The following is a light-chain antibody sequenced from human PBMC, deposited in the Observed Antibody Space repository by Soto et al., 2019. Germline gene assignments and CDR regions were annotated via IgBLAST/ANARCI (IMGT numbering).Light chain of an antibody. V-gene: IGLV2-14*01. J-gene: IGLJ1*01. CDR2: DVS. CDR1: RSNLGGYNY. Sequence: QSVLTQPASVSWSPGQSITISCTGTRSNLGGYNYVSWYQQHPGKAPKLMIYDVSNRPSGVSNRFSGSKSGNTASLTISGLQAEDEADYYCSSYTSSSTYVFGTGTRSPS. CDR3: SSYTSSSTYV.